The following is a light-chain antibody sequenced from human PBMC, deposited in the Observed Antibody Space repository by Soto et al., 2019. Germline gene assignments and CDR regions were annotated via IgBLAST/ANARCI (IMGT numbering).Light chain of an antibody. J-gene: IGKJ1*01. CDR2: GAS. CDR1: QSFSSSY. V-gene: IGKV3-20*01. Sequence: EIVLTQSPGTLSLSPGERATLNCRASQSFSSSYLGWYQQKFGQAPRLLIYGASSRATGIPDRFSGSGSGTDFTLTISRLEPEDFAVYYCQQYGSSPWTFGQGTKVEVK. CDR3: QQYGSSPWT.